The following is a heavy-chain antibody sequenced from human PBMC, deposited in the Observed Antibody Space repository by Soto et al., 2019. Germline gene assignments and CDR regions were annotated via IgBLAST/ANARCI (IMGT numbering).Heavy chain of an antibody. CDR2: VSHDGRNT. Sequence: PGGSLSLSCAASGFTFSDYAMHWVRQAPGKGLEWVAVVSHDGRNTHYADSVKGRFTIPRDSSKNTVSLEMTSLRAEDTAVYYCAKGGRQWLVTSDFNYWGQGALVTVSS. CDR1: GFTFSDYA. D-gene: IGHD6-19*01. J-gene: IGHJ4*02. CDR3: AKGGRQWLVTSDFNY. V-gene: IGHV3-30*04.